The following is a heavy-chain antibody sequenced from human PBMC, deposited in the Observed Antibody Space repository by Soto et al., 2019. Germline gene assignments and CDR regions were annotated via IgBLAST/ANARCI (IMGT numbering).Heavy chain of an antibody. Sequence: SETLSLTCIVSGGSISGYYWSWIRQPAGKELEWIGRIYSDGTTNYNPSLKGRGTMSVDTSKKQISLKLTSVTAADTAMYYCARDRGYRSGSFGSWGQGVLVTVS. V-gene: IGHV4-4*07. CDR2: IYSDGTT. CDR1: GGSISGYY. CDR3: ARDRGYRSGSFGS. J-gene: IGHJ5*02. D-gene: IGHD5-18*01.